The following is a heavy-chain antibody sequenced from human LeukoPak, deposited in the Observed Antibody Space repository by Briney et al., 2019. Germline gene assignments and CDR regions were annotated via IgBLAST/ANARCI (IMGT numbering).Heavy chain of an antibody. V-gene: IGHV7-4-1*02. J-gene: IGHJ6*03. CDR1: GYTFTSYA. Sequence: GASVKVSCKASGYTFTSYAMNWVRQAPGQGLEWMGWINTSTGNPTYAQGFTGRFVFSLDTSVSTAYLQISSLKAEDTAVYYCARDSGGRLMDYYGSGSYSDGTGPYYYYMDVWGKGTTVTISS. CDR3: ARDSGGRLMDYYGSGSYSDGTGPYYYYMDV. D-gene: IGHD3-10*01. CDR2: INTSTGNP.